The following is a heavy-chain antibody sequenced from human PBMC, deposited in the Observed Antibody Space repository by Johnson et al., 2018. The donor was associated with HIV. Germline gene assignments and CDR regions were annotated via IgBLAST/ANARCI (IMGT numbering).Heavy chain of an antibody. Sequence: VQLVESGGGVVQPGRSLRLSCAASGFTFSYAWMNWVRQAPGKGLERVGRIKSKTDGGKTDYAAPVKGKFSISRDDSKNTLYLQMNSLKTEDTAVYYCSTGFSSWAFYIWGRGTMVTVSS. CDR2: IKSKTDGGKT. V-gene: IGHV3-15*05. J-gene: IGHJ3*02. CDR3: STGFSSWAFYI. D-gene: IGHD6-13*01. CDR1: GFTFSYAW.